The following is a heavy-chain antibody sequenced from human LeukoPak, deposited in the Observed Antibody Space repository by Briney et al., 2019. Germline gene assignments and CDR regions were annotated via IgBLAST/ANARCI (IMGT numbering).Heavy chain of an antibody. V-gene: IGHV5-51*01. CDR2: IYPGDSDT. CDR3: ARHSDAAMVVDC. Sequence: GESLKISCKGSGYSFTNYWIGWVRQMSGKGLEWMGIIYPGDSDTTYSPSFQGQVTISADKSINTAYLQWSSLKASDTAMYYCARHSDAAMVVDCWGQGTLVTVSS. CDR1: GYSFTNYW. D-gene: IGHD5-18*01. J-gene: IGHJ4*02.